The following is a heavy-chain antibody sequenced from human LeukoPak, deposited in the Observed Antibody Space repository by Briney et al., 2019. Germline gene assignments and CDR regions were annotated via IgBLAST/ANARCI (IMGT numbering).Heavy chain of an antibody. CDR2: VHFSGAT. V-gene: IGHV4-59*01. CDR3: ARGRGRDGDNLVR. Sequence: SETLSLTCIVSGVSIRSYYWSWIRQPPGKGLEWTGYVHFSGATNYNPSLKSRVTISVDTSKNQFSLRLTSVTTADTAVYYCARGRGRDGDNLVRWSQGTLVTVSS. D-gene: IGHD5-24*01. J-gene: IGHJ4*02. CDR1: GVSIRSYY.